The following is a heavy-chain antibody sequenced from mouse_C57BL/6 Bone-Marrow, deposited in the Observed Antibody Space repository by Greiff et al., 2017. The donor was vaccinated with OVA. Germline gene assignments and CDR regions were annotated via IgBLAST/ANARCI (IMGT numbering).Heavy chain of an antibody. CDR1: GYTFTSYW. CDR2: IDPSDSYT. CDR3: ARRLLNFDV. J-gene: IGHJ1*03. V-gene: IGHV1-59*01. Sequence: QVHVKQSGAELVRPGTSVKLSCKASGYTFTSYWMHWVKQRPGQGLEWIGVIDPSDSYTNYNQKFKGKATLTVDTSSSTAYMQLSSLTSEDSAVYYCARRLLNFDVWGTGTTVTVSS. D-gene: IGHD1-2*01.